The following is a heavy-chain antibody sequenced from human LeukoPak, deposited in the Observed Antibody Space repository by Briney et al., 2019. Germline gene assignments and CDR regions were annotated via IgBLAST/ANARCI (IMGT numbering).Heavy chain of an antibody. CDR1: GGSFSGYY. D-gene: IGHD2-15*01. J-gene: IGHJ4*02. CDR2: INHSGST. CDR3: ARSKAYYCSGGSCYSGVRYFDY. V-gene: IGHV4-34*01. Sequence: SETLSLTCAVYGGSFSGYYWSWIRQPPGKGLEWIGEINHSGSTNYNPSLKSRVTISVETSKNQFSLKLSSVTAADTAVYYCARSKAYYCSGGSCYSGVRYFDYWGQGTLVTVSS.